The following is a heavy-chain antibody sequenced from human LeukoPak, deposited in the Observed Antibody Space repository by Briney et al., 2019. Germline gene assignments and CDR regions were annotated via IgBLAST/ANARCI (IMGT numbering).Heavy chain of an antibody. CDR3: ARDPSNDSSYDPRHY. CDR2: ISSSNSYI. D-gene: IGHD5-12*01. V-gene: IGHV3-21*01. Sequence: GGSLRLSCAASGFTFSSYSMNWVRQAPGKGLEWVSSISSSNSYIYYADSVKGRFTISRDNAKNSLYLQMNSLRAEDTAVYYCARDPSNDSSYDPRHYWGQGTLVTVSS. CDR1: GFTFSSYS. J-gene: IGHJ4*02.